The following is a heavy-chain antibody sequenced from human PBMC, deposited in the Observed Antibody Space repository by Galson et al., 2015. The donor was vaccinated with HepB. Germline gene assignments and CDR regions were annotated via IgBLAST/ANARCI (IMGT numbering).Heavy chain of an antibody. CDR3: AREVPICSSWYCGGSYYYYYGMDV. CDR2: IWYDGSNK. J-gene: IGHJ6*02. Sequence: SLRLSCAASGFTFSSYGMHWVRQAPGKGLEWVAVIWYDGSNKYYADSVKGRFTISRDNSKNTLYLQMNSLRAEDTAVYYCAREVPICSSWYCGGSYYYYYGMDVWGQGTTVTVSS. D-gene: IGHD6-13*01. CDR1: GFTFSSYG. V-gene: IGHV3-33*01.